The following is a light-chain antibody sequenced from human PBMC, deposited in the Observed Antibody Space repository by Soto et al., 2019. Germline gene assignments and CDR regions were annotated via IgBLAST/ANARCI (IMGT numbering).Light chain of an antibody. V-gene: IGKV1-16*01. CDR3: RQYYSYTVT. J-gene: IGKJ4*01. Sequence: DIQMTQSPSSQSASVGDRVTISCRASQGISNELVWFQQKPGEAPKSLIFAASRLQSGVPSRFSGSGSGTDFTLTINSLQPEHFATYYCRQYYSYTVTFGGGTKVEIK. CDR2: AAS. CDR1: QGISNE.